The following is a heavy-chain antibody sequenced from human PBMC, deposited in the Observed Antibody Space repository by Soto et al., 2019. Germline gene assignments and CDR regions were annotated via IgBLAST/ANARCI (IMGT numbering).Heavy chain of an antibody. D-gene: IGHD6-13*01. CDR3: ARGPGQQLFDY. J-gene: IGHJ4*02. Sequence: GGSLRLSCAASGFTFSSYAMSWVRQAPGKGLEWVSAISGSGGSTYYADSVKGRFTISRDNSKNTLYLQMNSLRAEDTALYFCARGPGQQLFDYWGQGTLVTVSS. CDR1: GFTFSSYA. CDR2: ISGSGGST. V-gene: IGHV3-23*01.